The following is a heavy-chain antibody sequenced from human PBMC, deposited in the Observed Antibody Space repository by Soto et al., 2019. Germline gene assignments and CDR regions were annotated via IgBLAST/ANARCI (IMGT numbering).Heavy chain of an antibody. CDR3: ARKRVTQTTFGFDI. CDR2: IHTDGSVT. J-gene: IGHJ3*02. V-gene: IGHV3-74*01. D-gene: IGHD3-16*01. Sequence: EVQLVESGGGLVQPGGSLRLSCAASGFTFSTYWMHWVRQAPGKGLEWVSRIHTDGSVTTYADSVKGRFTISRDNAKNTLYLQMNSLRAEDAAVYYCARKRVTQTTFGFDIWGHGTMVTVSS. CDR1: GFTFSTYW.